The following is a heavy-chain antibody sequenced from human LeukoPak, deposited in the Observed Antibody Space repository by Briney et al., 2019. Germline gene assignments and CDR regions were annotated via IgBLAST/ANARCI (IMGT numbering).Heavy chain of an antibody. J-gene: IGHJ4*02. CDR2: IIPIFGTA. CDR1: GGTFSSYA. Sequence: ASVKVSCKASGGTFSSYAIIWVRQAPGQGLEWMGGIIPIFGTANYAQKFQGRVTITADESTSTAYMELSSLRSEDTAVYYCASTYYDYLGDFDYWGQGTLVTVSS. D-gene: IGHD3-3*01. V-gene: IGHV1-69*13. CDR3: ASTYYDYLGDFDY.